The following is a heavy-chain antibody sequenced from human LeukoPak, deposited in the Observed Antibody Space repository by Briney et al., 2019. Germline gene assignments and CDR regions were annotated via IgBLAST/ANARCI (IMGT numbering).Heavy chain of an antibody. CDR2: IGISSGNT. J-gene: IGHJ4*01. CDR1: GFNFIDYS. CDR3: ASEPRYAFDN. V-gene: IGHV3-48*01. D-gene: IGHD5-12*01. Sequence: GGSLRLSCAASGFNFIDYSMNWVRQAPGKGLEWISYIGISSGNTKYADSVKGRFTISRDKARNSLYLQMNSLRVEDTAGYYCASEPRYAFDNWGHGTLVTVSS.